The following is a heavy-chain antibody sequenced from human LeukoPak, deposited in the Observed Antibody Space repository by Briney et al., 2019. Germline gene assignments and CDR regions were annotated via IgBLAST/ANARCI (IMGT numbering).Heavy chain of an antibody. J-gene: IGHJ4*02. CDR3: ARISGSYVFDY. V-gene: IGHV3-11*03. D-gene: IGHD1-26*01. Sequence: PGGSQRLSCAASGFTFSDYYMSWIRQAPGKGLEWVSYISSSSYRSHADSVKGRFTISRDNAKNSLYLQMNSLRAEDTAVYYCARISGSYVFDYWGQGTLVTVSS. CDR2: ISSSSYR. CDR1: GFTFSDYY.